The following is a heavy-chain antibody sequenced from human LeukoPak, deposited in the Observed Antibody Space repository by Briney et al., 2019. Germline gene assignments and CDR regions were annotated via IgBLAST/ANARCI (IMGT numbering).Heavy chain of an antibody. CDR3: AKGAGTDRT. V-gene: IGHV3-23*01. Sequence: AGGSLRLSCAASGFTFSSYAMSWVRQAPGKGLEWVSAISAGGVSTYYADSVKGRFTIPRDNSKNTLYLQMNSLRAEDTAVYYCAKGAGTDRTWGQGTLITVSS. CDR2: ISAGGVST. CDR1: GFTFSSYA. J-gene: IGHJ5*02.